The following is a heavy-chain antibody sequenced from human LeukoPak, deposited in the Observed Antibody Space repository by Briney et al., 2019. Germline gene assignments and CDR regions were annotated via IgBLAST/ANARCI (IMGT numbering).Heavy chain of an antibody. CDR1: GFTFSSYG. V-gene: IGHV3-21*01. J-gene: IGHJ4*02. CDR3: ARFYCSSTSCYIDY. D-gene: IGHD2-2*02. Sequence: PGGSLRLSCAASGFTFSSYGMHWVRQAPGKGLEWVSSISSSSSCIYYADSVKGRFTISRDNAKNSLYLQMNSLRAEDTAVYYCARFYCSSTSCYIDYWGQGTLVTVSS. CDR2: ISSSSSCI.